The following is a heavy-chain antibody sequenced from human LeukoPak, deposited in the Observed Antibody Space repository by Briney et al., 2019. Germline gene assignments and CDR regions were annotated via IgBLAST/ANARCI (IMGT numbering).Heavy chain of an antibody. Sequence: KTSETLSLTCAVYGGSFSGYYWSWIRQPPGKWLEWVGEINHSGSTNYNPSLKSRVTISVDTSKNQFSLKLSSVTAADTAVYYCARRPYYYDGSGHSYFDYWGQGTLVTVSS. CDR1: GGSFSGYY. CDR2: INHSGST. CDR3: ARRPYYYDGSGHSYFDY. V-gene: IGHV4-34*01. J-gene: IGHJ4*02. D-gene: IGHD3-22*01.